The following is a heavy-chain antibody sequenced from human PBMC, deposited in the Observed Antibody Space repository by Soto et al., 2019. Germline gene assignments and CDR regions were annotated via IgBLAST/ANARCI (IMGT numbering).Heavy chain of an antibody. V-gene: IGHV3-7*05. CDR1: GFTFSSYW. CDR2: IKQEGSEK. Sequence: EVQLVESGEGWVQLGGSLRLSCAASGFTFSSYWRSWVGQAPGKGREWVANIKQEGSEKNYVDSVKGRFTISRDNAKNSLYLQMNSLRAEDTAVYYCAFANTIFDYWGQGTLVTVSS. D-gene: IGHD3-3*01. J-gene: IGHJ4*02. CDR3: AFANTIFDY.